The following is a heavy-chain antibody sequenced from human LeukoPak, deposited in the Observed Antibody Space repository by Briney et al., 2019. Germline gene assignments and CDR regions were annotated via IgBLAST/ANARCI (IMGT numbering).Heavy chain of an antibody. Sequence: SETLSLTCAVSGGSISSGGYSWSWIRQPPGKGLEWIGYIYHSGSTYYNPSLKSRVTISVDTSKSQFSLKLSSVTAADTAVYYCARGGGSAFDIWGQGTMVTVSS. CDR3: ARGGGSAFDI. D-gene: IGHD2-15*01. CDR1: GGSISSGGYS. V-gene: IGHV4-30-2*01. J-gene: IGHJ3*02. CDR2: IYHSGST.